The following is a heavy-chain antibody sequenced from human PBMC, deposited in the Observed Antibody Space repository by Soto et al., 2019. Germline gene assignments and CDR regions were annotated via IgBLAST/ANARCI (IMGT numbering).Heavy chain of an antibody. CDR1: GFTFSSYS. Sequence: GGSLRLSCEASGFTFSSYSMNWVRQAPGKGLEWVSSISSSSSYIYYADSVKGRFTISRDNAKNSLYLQMNSLRAEDTAVYYCARDPWFGDYGMDVWGQGTTVTVSS. CDR3: ARDPWFGDYGMDV. J-gene: IGHJ6*02. CDR2: ISSSSSYI. D-gene: IGHD3-10*01. V-gene: IGHV3-21*01.